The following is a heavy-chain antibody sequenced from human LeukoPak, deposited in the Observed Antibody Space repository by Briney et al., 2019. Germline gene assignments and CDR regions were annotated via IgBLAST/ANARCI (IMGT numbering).Heavy chain of an antibody. V-gene: IGHV3-33*01. CDR1: GFTFSSYG. CDR2: ISYDGSNK. D-gene: IGHD6-19*01. J-gene: IGHJ4*02. Sequence: GGSLRLSCAASGFTFSSYGMHWVRQAPGKGLEWVALISYDGSNKYYADSVKGRFTISRDISKNTLYLQMNSLRAEDPAVYYCARDLYSSGWHIGSAGYWGQGTLVTVSA. CDR3: ARDLYSSGWHIGSAGY.